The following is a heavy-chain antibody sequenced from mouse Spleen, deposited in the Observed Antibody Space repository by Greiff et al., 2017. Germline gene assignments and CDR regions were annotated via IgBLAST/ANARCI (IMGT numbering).Heavy chain of an antibody. V-gene: IGHV3-6*01. Sequence: EVKLQESGPGLVKPSQSLSLTCSVTGYSITSGYYWNWIRQFPGNKLEWMGYISYDGSNNYNPSLKNRISITRDTSKNQFFLKLNSVTTEDTATYYCARAIYDGYWGAMDYWGQGTSVTVSS. J-gene: IGHJ4*01. CDR3: ARAIYDGYWGAMDY. CDR2: ISYDGSN. CDR1: GYSITSGYY. D-gene: IGHD2-3*01.